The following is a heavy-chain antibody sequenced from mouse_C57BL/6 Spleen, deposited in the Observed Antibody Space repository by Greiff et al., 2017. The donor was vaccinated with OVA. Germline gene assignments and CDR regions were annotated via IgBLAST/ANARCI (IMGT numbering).Heavy chain of an antibody. CDR2: INPNNGGT. V-gene: IGHV1-22*01. D-gene: IGHD1-1*01. CDR1: GYTFTDYN. Sequence: VQLKESGPELVKPGASVKMSCKASGYTFTDYNMHWVKQSHGKSLEWIGYINPNNGGTSYNQKFKGKATLTVNKSSSTAYMELRSLTSEDSAVYYCATGITTVVATDTYWGQGTTLTVSS. CDR3: ATGITTVVATDTY. J-gene: IGHJ2*01.